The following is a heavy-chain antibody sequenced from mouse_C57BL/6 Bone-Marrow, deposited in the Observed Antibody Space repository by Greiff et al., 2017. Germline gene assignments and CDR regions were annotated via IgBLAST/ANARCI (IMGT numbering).Heavy chain of an antibody. CDR3: ARKLSMDY. CDR2: ISNGGGST. Sequence: EVKVVESGGGLVQPGGSLKLSCAASGFTFSDYYMYWVRQTPEKRLEWVAYISNGGGSTYYPDTVKGRFTISRDNAKNTLYLQMSRLKSEDTAMYYCARKLSMDYWGQGTSVTVSS. V-gene: IGHV5-12*01. CDR1: GFTFSDYY. J-gene: IGHJ4*01.